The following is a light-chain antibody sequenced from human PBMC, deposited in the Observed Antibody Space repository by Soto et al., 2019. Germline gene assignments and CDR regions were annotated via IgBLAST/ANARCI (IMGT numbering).Light chain of an antibody. CDR2: VNNDGSH. V-gene: IGLV4-69*01. CDR3: QTWDTAIRV. Sequence: QSVLTQSPSASASLGASIKLTCTLSSGHSNYAIAWHQQQPEKGPRYLMKVNNDGSHIKGDGIPDRFSGSSSGAERYLTISSLQSWDEAYYYGQTWDTAIRVFGGGTQLTVL. J-gene: IGLJ3*02. CDR1: SGHSNYA.